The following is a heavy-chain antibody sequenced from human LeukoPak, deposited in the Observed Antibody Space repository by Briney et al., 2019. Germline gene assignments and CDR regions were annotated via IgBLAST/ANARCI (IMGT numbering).Heavy chain of an antibody. D-gene: IGHD6-19*01. Sequence: SETLSLTCAVYGGSFSGYYWSWIRQPPGKGLEWIGEINHSGSTNYNPSLKSRVTISVDTSKNQFSLKLSSVTAADTAVYYCAREIWEGSGWYFYYYGMDVWGQGTTVTVS. J-gene: IGHJ6*02. CDR3: AREIWEGSGWYFYYYGMDV. CDR2: INHSGST. CDR1: GGSFSGYY. V-gene: IGHV4-34*01.